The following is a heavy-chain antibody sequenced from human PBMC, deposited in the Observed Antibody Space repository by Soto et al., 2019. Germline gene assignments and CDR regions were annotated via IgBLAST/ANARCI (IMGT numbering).Heavy chain of an antibody. CDR2: ISGNGGST. Sequence: GSLRLSCAASGFTFGNYAMSWVRQAPGKGLEWVSTISGNGGSTYYADSVKGRFTISRDNSKNMLFLQINSLRDDDSAVYYCAKRPASIITFDYWGQGTPVTVSS. D-gene: IGHD2-2*01. J-gene: IGHJ4*02. V-gene: IGHV3-23*01. CDR3: AKRPASIITFDY. CDR1: GFTFGNYA.